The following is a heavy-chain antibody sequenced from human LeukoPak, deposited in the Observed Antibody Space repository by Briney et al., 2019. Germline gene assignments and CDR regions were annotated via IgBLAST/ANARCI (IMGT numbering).Heavy chain of an antibody. V-gene: IGHV3-7*01. CDR1: GFTFSSYG. CDR2: IGGDGTRK. J-gene: IGHJ4*02. CDR3: ARDGGWRLLDY. D-gene: IGHD6-25*01. Sequence: QPGGSLRLPCAASGFTFSSYGMSWVRQAPGKGQEWLANIGGDGTRKFYEDSVKGRFTISRDNAESSLYLQMNNLRVEDTAVYYCARDGGWRLLDYWGRGTQVTVSS.